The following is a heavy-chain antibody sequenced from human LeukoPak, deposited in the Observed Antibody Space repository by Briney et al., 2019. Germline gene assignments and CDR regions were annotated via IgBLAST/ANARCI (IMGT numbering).Heavy chain of an antibody. D-gene: IGHD3-3*01. CDR3: AKDTGVQFLEPAY. CDR2: IWFDGSVK. J-gene: IGHJ4*02. CDR1: GFTFNTYG. Sequence: PGGSLRLSCAASGFTFNTYGMHWVRQAPGQGLEWVAAIWFDGSVKHYSDAVKGRFTISRDNSLNTLYLQMNSLGVEDTAIYYCAKDTGVQFLEPAYWGQGTRVTVSS. V-gene: IGHV3-33*06.